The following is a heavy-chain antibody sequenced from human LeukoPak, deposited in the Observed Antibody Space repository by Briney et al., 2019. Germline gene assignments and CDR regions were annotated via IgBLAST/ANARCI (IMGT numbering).Heavy chain of an antibody. CDR3: ARVSSSDWYNERGAFDI. D-gene: IGHD6-13*01. CDR1: GGSISSYY. CDR2: IYNSGST. J-gene: IGHJ3*02. V-gene: IGHV4-59*01. Sequence: PSETLSLTCTVSGGSISSYYWSWIQQPPGKGLEWIGCIYNSGSTNYSPSLKSRVTISVDTSKNQFSLELRTVTAADTAVYYCARVSSSDWYNERGAFDIWGQGTMVTVSS.